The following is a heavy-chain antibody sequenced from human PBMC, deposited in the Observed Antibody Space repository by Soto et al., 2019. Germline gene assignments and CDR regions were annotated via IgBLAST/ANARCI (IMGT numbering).Heavy chain of an antibody. J-gene: IGHJ5*02. CDR3: AKSGSSGWYGWFDP. V-gene: IGHV2-5*01. D-gene: IGHD6-19*01. Sequence: GSGPTLVNPTQTLTLTCIFSGFSLRTSGVGVGWIRQPPGKALEWLGFIYWNDDKRYSPSLKSRLTITKDTSKNQVVLTMTSMDPVDTATYYCAKSGSSGWYGWFDPWGQGTLVTVSS. CDR1: GFSLRTSGVG. CDR2: IYWNDDK.